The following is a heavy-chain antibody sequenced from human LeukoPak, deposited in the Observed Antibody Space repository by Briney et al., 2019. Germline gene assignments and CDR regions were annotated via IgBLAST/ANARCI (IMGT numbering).Heavy chain of an antibody. CDR1: GFTFSSYS. CDR2: ISSSSSYI. D-gene: IGHD6-19*01. V-gene: IGHV3-21*01. J-gene: IGHJ4*02. CDR3: VRDHSRGSNAGNQWLVPTNAYFDY. Sequence: PGGSLRLSCAASGFTFSSYSMNWVRQAPGKGLEWVSSISSSSSYIYYADSVKGRFTISRDNSKNTLYLQMGSLRGEDMAVYYCVRDHSRGSNAGNQWLVPTNAYFDYWAREPWSPSPQ.